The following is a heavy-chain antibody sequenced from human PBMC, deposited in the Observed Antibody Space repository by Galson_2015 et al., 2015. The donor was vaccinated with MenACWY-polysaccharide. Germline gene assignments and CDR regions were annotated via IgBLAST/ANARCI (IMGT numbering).Heavy chain of an antibody. Sequence: SVKVSCKASGYTFINYGLSWVRQAPGQGLEWMGYVSGYNGHTDYAQRFHDRVTLTTDTATNTGYMELRTLRSDGTAIYYCARDLGGVPDDYWGQGTLVTVSS. V-gene: IGHV1-18*01. CDR3: ARDLGGVPDDY. CDR2: VSGYNGHT. J-gene: IGHJ4*02. D-gene: IGHD3-16*01. CDR1: GYTFINYG.